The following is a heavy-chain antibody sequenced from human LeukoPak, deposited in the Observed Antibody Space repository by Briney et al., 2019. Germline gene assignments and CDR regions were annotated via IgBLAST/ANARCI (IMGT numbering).Heavy chain of an antibody. Sequence: SETLSLTCTVSGGSISSYYWSWIRQPAGKGLEWIGRIYTSGSTNYNPSLKSRVTISVDTSKNQFSLKLSSVTAADTAVYYCARGHSSGWSPTFFDYWGQGTLVTVSS. CDR3: ARGHSSGWSPTFFDY. CDR2: IYTSGST. D-gene: IGHD6-19*01. V-gene: IGHV4-4*07. CDR1: GGSISSYY. J-gene: IGHJ4*02.